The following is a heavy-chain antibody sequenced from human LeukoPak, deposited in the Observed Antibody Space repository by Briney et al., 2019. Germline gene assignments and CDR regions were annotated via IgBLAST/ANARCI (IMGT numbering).Heavy chain of an antibody. D-gene: IGHD3-10*01. CDR2: INHRGRT. Sequence: PSETLSLTRADSGGSLRGDYWSWIRQPPGKGREWRGEINHRGRTNYNPSLRSRGTISVDTSKNQFSMRLSSVTAAETTVYISASSLGGSGMSWFDPWGQGTLVSVSS. V-gene: IGHV4-34*01. CDR3: ASSLGGSGMSWFDP. J-gene: IGHJ5*02. CDR1: GGSLRGDY.